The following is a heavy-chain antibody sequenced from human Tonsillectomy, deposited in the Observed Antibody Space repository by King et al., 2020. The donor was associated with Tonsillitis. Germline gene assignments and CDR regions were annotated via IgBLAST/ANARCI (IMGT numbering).Heavy chain of an antibody. Sequence: VQLVESGGGVVQPGTSLRLSCAVAGFTFRTYGMHWVRQAPGKGLEWVGVMWFDGSKTWYADSVKGRFTISRDNSKNTVYLQMNGLRTEDTAVYYCARGNPPHCSDGGAGSCYDYWGQGTQVTVSS. CDR1: GFTFRTYG. CDR3: ARGNPPHCSDGGAGSCYDY. J-gene: IGHJ4*02. V-gene: IGHV3-33*08. D-gene: IGHD2-15*01. CDR2: MWFDGSKT.